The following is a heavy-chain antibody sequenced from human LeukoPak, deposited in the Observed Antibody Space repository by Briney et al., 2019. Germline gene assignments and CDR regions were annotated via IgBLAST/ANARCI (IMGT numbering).Heavy chain of an antibody. V-gene: IGHV4-59*12. CDR1: GGSISSYY. CDR2: IYYSGST. J-gene: IGHJ5*02. D-gene: IGHD2-2*01. Sequence: SETLSLTCTVSGGSISSYYWSWIRQPPGKGLEWIGYIYYSGSTNYNPSLKSRVTISVDTFKNQFSLKLSSVTAADTAVYYCARLDCSSTSCSEYNWFDPWGQGTLVTVSS. CDR3: ARLDCSSTSCSEYNWFDP.